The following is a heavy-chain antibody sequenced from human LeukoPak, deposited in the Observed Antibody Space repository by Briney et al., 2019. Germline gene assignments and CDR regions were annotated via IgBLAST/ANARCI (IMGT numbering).Heavy chain of an antibody. V-gene: IGHV4-34*01. CDR2: INHSGST. J-gene: IGHJ4*02. D-gene: IGHD1-1*01. CDR1: GGSFSGYY. CDR3: RFQTSQNEGYYFDY. Sequence: SETLSLTCAVYGGSFSGYYWSWIRQPPGKGLEWIGEINHSGSTNYNPSLQSRVTISVDTSKKQFSLKLRSVTAADTAVYYCRFQTSQNEGYYFDYWGQGTLVTASS.